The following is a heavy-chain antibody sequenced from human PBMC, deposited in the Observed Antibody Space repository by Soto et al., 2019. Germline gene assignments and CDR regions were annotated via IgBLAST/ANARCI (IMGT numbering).Heavy chain of an antibody. CDR1: GYTLTELS. CDR2: FDPEDGET. Sequence: SCKVSGYTLTELSMHWVRQAPGKGLEWMGGFDPEDGETIYAQKFQGRVTMTEDTSTDTAYMELSSLRSEDTAVYYCATEWGATTIYYFDYWGQGTLVTVSS. CDR3: ATEWGATTIYYFDY. J-gene: IGHJ4*02. V-gene: IGHV1-24*01. D-gene: IGHD1-26*01.